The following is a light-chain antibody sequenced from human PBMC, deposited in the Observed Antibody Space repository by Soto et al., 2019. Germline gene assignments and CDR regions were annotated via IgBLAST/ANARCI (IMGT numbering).Light chain of an antibody. CDR3: QQHANWPLT. Sequence: EIVLTQSPGTLSLSPGERATLSCMASQSVGNNLAWYQQKPGQAPGLLIYEASTRATGIPARFSGSGSGTDFTLTISSLEPEDFAVYYCQQHANWPLTFGGGTKVDIK. V-gene: IGKV3-11*01. J-gene: IGKJ4*01. CDR1: QSVGNN. CDR2: EAS.